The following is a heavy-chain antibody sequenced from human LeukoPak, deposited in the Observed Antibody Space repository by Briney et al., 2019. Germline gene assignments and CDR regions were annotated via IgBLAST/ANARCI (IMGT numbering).Heavy chain of an antibody. CDR2: MNHNTGDT. J-gene: IGHJ4*02. CDR3: TRGGEILTHYKHIDY. V-gene: IGHV1-8*01. CDR1: GYSFTSYD. Sequence: ASVKVSCKASGYSFTSYDINWVRQATGQGLEWMGYMNHNTGDTGVTQKFQGRVTMTRDPSINTAYMELTSLRSEDTAVYFCTRGGEILTHYKHIDYWGQGTLVAVSS. D-gene: IGHD3-9*01.